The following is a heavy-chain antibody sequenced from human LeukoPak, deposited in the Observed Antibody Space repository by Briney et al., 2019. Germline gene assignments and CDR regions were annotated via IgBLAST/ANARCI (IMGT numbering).Heavy chain of an antibody. CDR3: ARDADTSGYFSYFDH. CDR1: GFTVSSNS. D-gene: IGHD3-22*01. Sequence: GGSLRLSCTVSGFTVSSNSMSWVRQAPGKGLEWVSFIYSDNTHYSDSVKGRFTISRDNSKNTLYLQMNSLTTEDTAVYYCARDADTSGYFSYFDHWGQGTQVTVPS. V-gene: IGHV3-66*03. J-gene: IGHJ4*02. CDR2: IYSDNT.